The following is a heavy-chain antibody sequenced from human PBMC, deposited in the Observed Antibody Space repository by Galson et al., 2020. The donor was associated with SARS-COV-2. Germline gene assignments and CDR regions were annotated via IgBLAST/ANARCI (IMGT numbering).Heavy chain of an antibody. Sequence: GGSLRLSCAASGFTFSSYGMHWARQAQGKGLEWVAVIRYDGSNKYYADPVKGRFTISRDNSKNTLYLQMNSLRAEDTAVYYCARDGLDFWSGFYYYYYMDVGGKGTTVTFSS. D-gene: IGHD3-3*01. J-gene: IGHJ6*03. V-gene: IGHV3-33*01. CDR1: GFTFSSYG. CDR3: ARDGLDFWSGFYYYYYMDV. CDR2: IRYDGSNK.